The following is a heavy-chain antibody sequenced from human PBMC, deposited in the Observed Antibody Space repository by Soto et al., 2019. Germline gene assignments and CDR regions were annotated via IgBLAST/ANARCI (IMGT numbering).Heavy chain of an antibody. J-gene: IGHJ4*02. CDR2: INAGNGNT. V-gene: IGHV1-3*01. CDR3: ARGKDAAMVERYAFGY. D-gene: IGHD5-18*01. CDR1: GYAFTSYA. Sequence: ASVKVSCKAPGYAFTSYAMHWARQAPGQRLEWMGWINAGNGNTKYSQKFQGRVTITRDTSASTAYMELSSLRSEDTAVYYCARGKDAAMVERYAFGYWGQGTLVTVSS.